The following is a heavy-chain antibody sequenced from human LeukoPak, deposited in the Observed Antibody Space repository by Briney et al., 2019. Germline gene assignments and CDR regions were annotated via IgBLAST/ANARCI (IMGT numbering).Heavy chain of an antibody. CDR3: VKLLGSGGD. CDR2: ISYSSAAI. Sequence: GGSLRLSCAASGFTFSNFAMTWVRQAPGKGLEWVSGISYSSAAIYYADSVKGRFTISRDNSKNTLYLQMNSLRPEDTSVYFCVKLLGSGGDWGQGTLVTVSS. J-gene: IGHJ4*02. V-gene: IGHV3-23*01. D-gene: IGHD3-3*01. CDR1: GFTFSNFA.